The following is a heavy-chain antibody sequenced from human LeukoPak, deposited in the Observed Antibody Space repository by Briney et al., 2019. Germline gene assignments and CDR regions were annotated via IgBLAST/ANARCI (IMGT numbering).Heavy chain of an antibody. CDR2: FSGNGGST. V-gene: IGHV3-23*01. CDR1: VFTFSSYD. Sequence: PGGSLTLSCAASVFTFSSYDMSWLRQAPGKALVCVSDFSGNGGSTNYASSVKGRFTHPKENSKNTLYLQMNRLRSEDTAGYYCAKDEADIVVATLDYGGQGTVVTVP. J-gene: IGHJ4*02. CDR3: AKDEADIVVATLDY. D-gene: IGHD2-21*02.